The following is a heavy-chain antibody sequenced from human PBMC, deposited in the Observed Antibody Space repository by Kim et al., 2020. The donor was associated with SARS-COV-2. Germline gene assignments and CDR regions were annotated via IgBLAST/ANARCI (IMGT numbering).Heavy chain of an antibody. V-gene: IGHV3-23*01. CDR2: IGASGNT. CDR3: VKHLERRSSAFDI. D-gene: IGHD1-1*01. CDR1: GFTFSNYG. J-gene: IGHJ3*02. Sequence: GGSLRLSCAASGFTFSNYGMSWVRQAPGKGLEWVSGIGASGNTCYADSVKGRFTISRDNSKNTLYLQLNSLRADDTAIYYCVKHLERRSSAFDIWGPGTLVTVSS.